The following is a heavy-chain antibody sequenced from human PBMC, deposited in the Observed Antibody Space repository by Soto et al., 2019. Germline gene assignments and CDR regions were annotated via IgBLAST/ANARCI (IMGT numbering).Heavy chain of an antibody. CDR2: IYHSGST. Sequence: QLQLQESGSGLVKPSQTLSRTCVVSGGSISSGGYSWSWIRQPPGKGLEWIGYIYHSGSTYYNPTRKSRVTIAVDRSKSQFSLKLSSVPAAATAVYYCVGVPAPWCQGTLVTVSS. V-gene: IGHV4-30-2*01. CDR3: VGVPAP. CDR1: GGSISSGGYS. J-gene: IGHJ5*02.